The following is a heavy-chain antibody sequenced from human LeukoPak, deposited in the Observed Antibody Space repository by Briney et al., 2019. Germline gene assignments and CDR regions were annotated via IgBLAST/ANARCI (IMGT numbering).Heavy chain of an antibody. CDR3: ARDAAAAGSLPRYYFDY. CDR2: IWYDGSNN. CDR1: GFTFSGCD. Sequence: PGGSLRLSCAASGFTFSGCDMHWVRQAPGKGLEWVAVIWYDGSNNYYADSVKGRFTISRDNSQNTLYLQMSSVRAEDSAVYYCARDAAAAGSLPRYYFDYWGQGTLVTVSS. D-gene: IGHD6-13*01. V-gene: IGHV3-33*01. J-gene: IGHJ4*02.